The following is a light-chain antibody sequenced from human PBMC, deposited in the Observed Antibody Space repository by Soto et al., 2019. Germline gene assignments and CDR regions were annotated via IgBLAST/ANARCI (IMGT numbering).Light chain of an antibody. CDR1: KSLLLSNGYNY. CDR3: MQTLQTLRT. Sequence: EIGMIHSPFSLPVPPGGPASISCRFSKSLLLSNGYNYLDWYLQKPGHSPQLLIYLASNRASGVPDRFSGSGSGTDFTLKISRVEAEDVGVYYCMQTLQTLRTFGQGTNLEIK. J-gene: IGKJ2*01. V-gene: IGKV2-28*01. CDR2: LAS.